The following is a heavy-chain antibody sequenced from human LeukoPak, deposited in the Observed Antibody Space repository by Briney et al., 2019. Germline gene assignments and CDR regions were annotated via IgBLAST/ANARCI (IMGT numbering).Heavy chain of an antibody. CDR1: GFTFSSYS. Sequence: GGSLRLSCAASGFTFSSYSMNWVRQAPGKGLEWVSSISTSGSYIYYADSVKGRFTVSRDNAKNSLYLQINSLRPEDTAVYYCARDRRGYYDSSGYYAFDYWGQGTLVTVSS. CDR2: ISTSGSYI. D-gene: IGHD3-22*01. V-gene: IGHV3-21*01. CDR3: ARDRRGYYDSSGYYAFDY. J-gene: IGHJ4*02.